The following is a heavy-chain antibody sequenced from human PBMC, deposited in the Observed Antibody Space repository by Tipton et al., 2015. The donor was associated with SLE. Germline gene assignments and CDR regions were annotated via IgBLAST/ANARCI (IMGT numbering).Heavy chain of an antibody. CDR1: GFTFSNAW. D-gene: IGHD3-10*01. Sequence: LRLSCAASGFTFSNAWMSWVRQPPGKGLEWIGEINHSGSTNYNPSLKSRVSISVDTSKNQFSLKLNSVTPEDTAVYYCARVPMYYYGSGSPYYFDYWGQGTLVTVSS. CDR3: ARVPMYYYGSGSPYYFDY. CDR2: INHSGST. V-gene: IGHV4-34*01. J-gene: IGHJ4*02.